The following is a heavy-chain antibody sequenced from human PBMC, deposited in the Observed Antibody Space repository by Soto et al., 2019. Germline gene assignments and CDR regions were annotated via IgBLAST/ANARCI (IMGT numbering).Heavy chain of an antibody. V-gene: IGHV1-8*01. J-gene: IGHJ6*02. CDR2: MNPNSGNT. Sequence: ASVKVSCKASGYTFTGYDINWVRQATGQGLEWMGWMNPNSGNTGYAQKFQGRVTMTRNTSISTAYMELSSLRSEDTAVYYCARGPSRGNDFWSGHYLAPGQRAYYYGMDVWGQGTTVTVSS. CDR3: ARGPSRGNDFWSGHYLAPGQRAYYYGMDV. CDR1: GYTFTGYD. D-gene: IGHD3-3*01.